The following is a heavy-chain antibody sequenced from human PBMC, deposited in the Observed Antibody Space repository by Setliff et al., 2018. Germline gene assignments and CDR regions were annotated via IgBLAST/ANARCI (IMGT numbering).Heavy chain of an antibody. J-gene: IGHJ4*02. V-gene: IGHV4-38-2*02. CDR2: IGHTGSI. CDR3: ARDRGHGGDSDY. Sequence: SETLSLTCTVSGYSISSGYIWGWIRQPPGKGLEWVGNIGHTGSINYNPSLKSRATISRDTSKNQVSLKLNSVTATDTAVYYCARDRGHGGDSDYWGQGIQVTVSS. D-gene: IGHD2-21*02. CDR1: GYSISSGYI.